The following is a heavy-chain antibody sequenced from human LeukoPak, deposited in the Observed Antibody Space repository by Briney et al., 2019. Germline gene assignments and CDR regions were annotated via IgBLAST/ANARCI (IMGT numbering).Heavy chain of an antibody. Sequence: PGGSLRLSCAASGFTFSDYYMSWIRQAPGKGLEWVSYISSSGSTIYYADSVKGRFTISRDNAKNSLYLQMNSLRAEDTAVYYCARDPSSSWYPYFDYWGQGTLVTVSS. CDR1: GFTFSDYY. J-gene: IGHJ4*02. D-gene: IGHD6-13*01. CDR2: ISSSGSTI. V-gene: IGHV3-11*01. CDR3: ARDPSSSWYPYFDY.